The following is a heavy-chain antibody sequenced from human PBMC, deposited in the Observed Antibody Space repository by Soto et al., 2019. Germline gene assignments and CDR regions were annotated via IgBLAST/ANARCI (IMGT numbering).Heavy chain of an antibody. CDR2: ISYDGSNK. V-gene: IGHV3-30*18. CDR3: AKDLKGDSIYYYYYSMDV. J-gene: IGHJ6*03. Sequence: GGSLRLSCAASGFTFSSYGMHWVRQAPGKGLEWVAVISYDGSNKYYADSVKGRFTISRDNSKNTLYLQMSSLRAEDTAVYYCAKDLKGDSIYYYYYSMDVWCKGTTVTGSS. CDR1: GFTFSSYG. D-gene: IGHD2-21*02.